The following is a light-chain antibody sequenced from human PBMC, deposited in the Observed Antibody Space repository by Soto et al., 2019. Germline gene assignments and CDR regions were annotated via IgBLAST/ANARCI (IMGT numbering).Light chain of an antibody. J-gene: IGKJ4*01. V-gene: IGKV3D-15*01. CDR1: QSVGSK. CDR3: QQYGNWPGA. Sequence: EIVMTQSPPIMSVSPGDRTTLSSRASQSVGSKLAWYQQRPGQAPRLLIYDASNRATGIPARFSGSGSGTEFSLTISSLQSEDFAVYSCQQYGNWPGAFGGGTKVDIK. CDR2: DAS.